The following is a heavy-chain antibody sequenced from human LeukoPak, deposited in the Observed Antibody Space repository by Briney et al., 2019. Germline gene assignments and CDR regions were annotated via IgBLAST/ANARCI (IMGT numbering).Heavy chain of an antibody. CDR3: ARDKTRGLGYSYSKSGNYFDY. J-gene: IGHJ4*02. Sequence: ASVKVSCKASGYTLLSYGITWVRQAPGQGLEWMGWISAYNGNTNYAQKVQGRVTMTTDTSTTTVYMELRSLRSDDTAVYSCARDKTRGLGYSYSKSGNYFDYWGQGTPVTVSS. V-gene: IGHV1-18*01. CDR2: ISAYNGNT. CDR1: GYTLLSYG. D-gene: IGHD5-18*01.